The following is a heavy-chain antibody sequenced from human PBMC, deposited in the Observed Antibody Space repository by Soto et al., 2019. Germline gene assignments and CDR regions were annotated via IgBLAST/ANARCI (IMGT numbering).Heavy chain of an antibody. D-gene: IGHD3-10*01. CDR1: GGSISSGGYY. CDR3: ARDHYYGSGSYWFDP. J-gene: IGHJ5*02. CDR2: IYYSGST. V-gene: IGHV4-31*03. Sequence: QVQLQESGPGLVKPSQTLSLTCTVSGGSISSGGYYWSWIRQHPGKGLEWIGYIYYSGSTYYNPSLKGRVTISVDTSKNQFSLKLSSVTASDTAVYYCARDHYYGSGSYWFDPWGQGTLVTVSS.